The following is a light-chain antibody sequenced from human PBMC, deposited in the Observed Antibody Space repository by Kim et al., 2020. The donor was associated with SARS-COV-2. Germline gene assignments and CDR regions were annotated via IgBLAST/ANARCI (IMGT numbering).Light chain of an antibody. CDR2: AAA. J-gene: IGKJ2*03. CDR1: QNIGTH. Sequence: ACVGDRVTIPSRATQNIGTHLNWCQHQPGNAPPLLIYAAASLRSAVPSRFIGSRSGTDFTPTISSLQPDDFATYYSQQSYSTPLHSFGQGTKLEI. CDR3: QQSYSTPLHS. V-gene: IGKV1-39*01.